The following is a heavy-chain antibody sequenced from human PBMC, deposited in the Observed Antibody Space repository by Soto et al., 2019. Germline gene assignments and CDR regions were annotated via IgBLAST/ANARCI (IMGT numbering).Heavy chain of an antibody. D-gene: IGHD3-10*01. CDR3: ARDHSERYYGSGSYYDY. J-gene: IGHJ4*02. V-gene: IGHV4-4*08. Sequence: TSETLSLTCTVSDGSVSSYYWSWIRQPPGKGLEFIGYISYIGSTYYNPSLKSRVTISVDTSKNQFSLKLSSVTAADTAVYYCARDHSERYYGSGSYYDYWGQGTLVTVSS. CDR1: DGSVSSYY. CDR2: ISYIGST.